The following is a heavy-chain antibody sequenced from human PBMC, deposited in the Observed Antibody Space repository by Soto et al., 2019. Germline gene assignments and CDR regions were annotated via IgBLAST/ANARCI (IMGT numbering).Heavy chain of an antibody. CDR1: GFTFSSYS. D-gene: IGHD2-15*01. CDR3: ARDSHIVVVENWFDP. V-gene: IGHV3-21*01. J-gene: IGHJ5*02. CDR2: ISSSSSYI. Sequence: PGGSLRLSCAASGFTFSSYSMNWVRQAPGKGLEWVSPISSSSSYIYYADSVKGRFTISRDNAKNSLYLQMNSLRAEDTAVYYCARDSHIVVVENWFDPWGQGTLVTVSS.